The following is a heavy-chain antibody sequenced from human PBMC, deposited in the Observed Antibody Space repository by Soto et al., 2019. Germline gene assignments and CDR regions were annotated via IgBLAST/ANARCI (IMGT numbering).Heavy chain of an antibody. CDR1: GFTFSTYA. V-gene: IGHV3-23*01. CDR2: ITGSGGST. J-gene: IGHJ4*02. Sequence: EVQLLESGGGLVQPGGSLRLSCAASGFTFSTYAMIWVRQAPGKGLEWVSVITGSGGSTYYADSVKGRFTISRDTSKNTRFLQRNSRRAEDTAVYYCAKDRYGDYGGIDYWGQGTMVTVSS. D-gene: IGHD4-17*01. CDR3: AKDRYGDYGGIDY.